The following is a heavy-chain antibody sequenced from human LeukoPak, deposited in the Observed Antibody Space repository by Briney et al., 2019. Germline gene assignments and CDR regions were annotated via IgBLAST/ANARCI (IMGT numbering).Heavy chain of an antibody. Sequence: GGSLRLSCAASGFTFSSYSMDWVRQAPGKGLEWVSSISSSSSYIYYADSVKGRFTISRDNAKNSLYLQMNSLRAEDTAVYYCARASSSRTEYYFDYWGQGTLVTVSS. V-gene: IGHV3-21*01. D-gene: IGHD6-6*01. CDR2: ISSSSSYI. CDR1: GFTFSSYS. CDR3: ARASSSRTEYYFDY. J-gene: IGHJ4*02.